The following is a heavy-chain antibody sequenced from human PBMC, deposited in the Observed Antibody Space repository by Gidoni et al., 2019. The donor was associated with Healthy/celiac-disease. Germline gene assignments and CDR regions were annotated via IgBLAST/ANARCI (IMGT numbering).Heavy chain of an antibody. CDR3: AREGYGDYVTYYYMDV. CDR1: GFTFSSYS. Sequence: EVQLVESGGGLVKPGGSLRLSCAASGFTFSSYSMNWVRQAPGKGLEWVSSISSSSSYIYYADSVKGRFTISRDNAKNSLYLQMNSLRAEDTAVYYCAREGYGDYVTYYYMDVWGKGTTVTVSS. J-gene: IGHJ6*03. CDR2: ISSSSSYI. D-gene: IGHD4-17*01. V-gene: IGHV3-21*01.